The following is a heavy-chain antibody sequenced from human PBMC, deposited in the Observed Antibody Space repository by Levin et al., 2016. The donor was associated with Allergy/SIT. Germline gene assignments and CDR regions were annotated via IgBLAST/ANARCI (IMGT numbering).Heavy chain of an antibody. CDR3: ARSAINSYYYYYGMDV. CDR1: GDSINNHNYY. V-gene: IGHV4-39*01. CDR2: IYYSGTT. Sequence: SETLSLTCTVSGDSINNHNYYWSWIRQSPGKGLEWIASIYYSGTTYYKPSLQSRVTISVDSSKNQISLNLNSVTAADTAVYYCARSAINSYYYYYGMDVWGQGTTVTVSS. D-gene: IGHD5/OR15-5a*01. J-gene: IGHJ6*02.